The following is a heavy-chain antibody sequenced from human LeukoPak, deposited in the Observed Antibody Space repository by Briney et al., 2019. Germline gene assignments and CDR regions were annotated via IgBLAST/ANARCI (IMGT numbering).Heavy chain of an antibody. D-gene: IGHD6-19*01. J-gene: IGHJ4*02. CDR2: VFTRGTT. V-gene: IGHV4-61*09. CDR3: ARSSLAVYFDY. CDR1: GGSISSGSYY. Sequence: SETLSLICTVSGGSISSGSYYWNWLRQPAGKRLEWLGHVFTRGTTNYPASLEGRLTISLDTARNQFSLYLSSVTAADTAMYFCARSSLAVYFDYWGQGTLVTASS.